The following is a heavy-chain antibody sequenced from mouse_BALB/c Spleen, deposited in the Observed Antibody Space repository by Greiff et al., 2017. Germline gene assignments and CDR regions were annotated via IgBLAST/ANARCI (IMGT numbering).Heavy chain of an antibody. Sequence: VQLKQSGPELVKPGASAKISCKASGYTFTDYNLHWVKQSHGKSLEWIGYIYPYNGGTGYNQKFKSKATLTVDNSSSTAYMELRSLTTEDSAVYYCARGGSDYDGGFAYWGQGTLVTVSA. V-gene: IGHV1S29*02. D-gene: IGHD2-4*01. J-gene: IGHJ3*01. CDR3: ARGGSDYDGGFAY. CDR1: GYTFTDYN. CDR2: IYPYNGGT.